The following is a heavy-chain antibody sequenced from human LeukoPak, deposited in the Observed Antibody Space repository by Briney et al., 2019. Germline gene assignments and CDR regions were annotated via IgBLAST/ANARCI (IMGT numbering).Heavy chain of an antibody. J-gene: IGHJ6*03. D-gene: IGHD2-2*02. CDR2: ISGSGSTT. V-gene: IGHV3-23*01. CDR1: GFTFSSYA. Sequence: PGGSLRLSCAASGFTFSSYAMTWVRQAPGKGLEWVSAISGSGSTTYYADSVKGRFTISRDNSKNTPYLQMSSLRAEDTAVYYCATVPVVPAAIPYYYYYMDVWGKGTTVTVSS. CDR3: ATVPVVPAAIPYYYYYMDV.